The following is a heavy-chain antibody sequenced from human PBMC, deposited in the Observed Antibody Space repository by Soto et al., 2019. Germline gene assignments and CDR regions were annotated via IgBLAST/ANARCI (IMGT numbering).Heavy chain of an antibody. Sequence: EVHLVESGGGSVQPGGSLRLSCAASRFTISSYYMTWVRQAPGKALEWVSVIYSGGSIYYADSVKGRFTISRDKSKNTLYLQMNSLRAEDTAVYYCALTTYDSSGYYADDWGQGTLVTVSS. CDR2: IYSGGSI. V-gene: IGHV3-66*01. J-gene: IGHJ4*02. CDR1: RFTISSYY. CDR3: ALTTYDSSGYYADD. D-gene: IGHD3-22*01.